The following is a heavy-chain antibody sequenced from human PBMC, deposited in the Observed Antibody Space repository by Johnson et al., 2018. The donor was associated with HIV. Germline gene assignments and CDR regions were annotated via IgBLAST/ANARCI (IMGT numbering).Heavy chain of an antibody. CDR2: IKSNTTIKTDGGTT. V-gene: IGHV3-15*01. CDR3: VRGGQWGATDAFDV. D-gene: IGHD6-19*01. Sequence: VPLVESGGGLVKPGGSLRLSCAASGFTFNNAWMSWVRQAPGKGLEWVGRIKSNTTIKTDGGTTDCAAPVKGRFTISRDDSKNTLYLQMNSLKTEDTAVYYCVRGGQWGATDAFDVWGQGTMVTVSS. CDR1: GFTFNNAW. J-gene: IGHJ3*01.